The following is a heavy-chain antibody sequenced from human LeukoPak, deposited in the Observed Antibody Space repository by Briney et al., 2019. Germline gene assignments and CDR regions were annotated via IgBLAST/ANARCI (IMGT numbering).Heavy chain of an antibody. V-gene: IGHV3-30*18. CDR2: ISYDGSNK. J-gene: IGHJ6*02. Sequence: GGSLRLSCAASGFTFSSYGMHWVRQAPGKGLEWVAVISYDGSNKYYADSVKGRFTISRDNSKNTLYLQMNSLRAEDTAVYYCAKARERGTAYYYYYGMDVWGQGTTVTVSS. CDR3: AKARERGTAYYYYYGMDV. CDR1: GFTFSSYG. D-gene: IGHD1-26*01.